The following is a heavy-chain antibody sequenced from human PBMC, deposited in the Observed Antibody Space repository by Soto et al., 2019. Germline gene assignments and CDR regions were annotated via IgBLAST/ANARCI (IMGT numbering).Heavy chain of an antibody. CDR2: ISGSGGST. CDR1: GFTFSSYA. J-gene: IGHJ5*02. CDR3: AKHMVRGVITVLFDP. V-gene: IGHV3-23*01. D-gene: IGHD3-10*01. Sequence: GGSLRLSCAASGFTFSSYAMSWVRQAPGKGLEWVSAISGSGGSTYYADSVKGRFTISRDNSKNTLCLQMNSLRAEDTAVYYCAKHMVRGVITVLFDPWGQGTLVTVSS.